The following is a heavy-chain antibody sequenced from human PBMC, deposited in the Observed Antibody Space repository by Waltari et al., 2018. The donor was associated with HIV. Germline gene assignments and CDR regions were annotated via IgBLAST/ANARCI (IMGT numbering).Heavy chain of an antibody. J-gene: IGHJ3*02. D-gene: IGHD1-26*01. CDR3: AASGSYYGGAFDI. CDR1: GGSISSYY. V-gene: IGHV4-59*01. CDR2: IYYSGST. Sequence: QVQLQESGPGLVKPSETLSLTCTVSGGSISSYYWSWIRQPPGKGLEWIGYIYYSGSTNYNPSLKSRVTISVDTSKNQFSLKLSSVTAADTAVYYCAASGSYYGGAFDIWGQGTMVTVSS.